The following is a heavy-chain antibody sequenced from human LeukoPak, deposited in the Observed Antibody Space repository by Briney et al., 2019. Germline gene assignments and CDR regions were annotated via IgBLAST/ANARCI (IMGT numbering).Heavy chain of an antibody. V-gene: IGHV4-39*01. J-gene: IGHJ6*03. CDR1: GGSISSSSYY. Sequence: SETLSLTCTVSGGSISSSSYYWGWIRQPPGKGLEWIGSIYYSGSTYYNPSLKSRVTISVDTSKNQFSLKLSSVTAADTAVYYCARVGVYDPYYMDVWGKGTTVTISS. D-gene: IGHD3-3*01. CDR2: IYYSGST. CDR3: ARVGVYDPYYMDV.